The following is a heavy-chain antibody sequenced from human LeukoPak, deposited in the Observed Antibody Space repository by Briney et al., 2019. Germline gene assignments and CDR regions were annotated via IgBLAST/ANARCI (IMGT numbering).Heavy chain of an antibody. CDR1: SYSISSGYY. V-gene: IGHV4-38-2*02. J-gene: IGHJ4*02. Sequence: SETLSLTCTVSSYSISSGYYWGWIRQPPVRGLEWIWSIYHSGRPLYKPSLKSRVTISIDTSKNQFSLKLNSVTAADTAIYYCARSGNVGSAYSPPDYWGQGTLVTVSS. D-gene: IGHD3-22*01. CDR2: IYHSGRP. CDR3: ARSGNVGSAYSPPDY.